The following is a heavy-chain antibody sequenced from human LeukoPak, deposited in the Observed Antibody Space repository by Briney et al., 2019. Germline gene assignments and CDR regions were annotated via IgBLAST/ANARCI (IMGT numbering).Heavy chain of an antibody. CDR3: AREAGGYSPPLSYGMDV. CDR1: GFTFSSYA. V-gene: IGHV3-30-3*01. Sequence: PGGSLRLSCAASGFTFSSYAMHWVRQAPGKGLEWVAVISYDGSNKYYADSVKGRFTISSDNSKNTLYLQMNSLRAEDTAVYYCAREAGGYSPPLSYGMDVWGQGTTVTVSS. D-gene: IGHD5-18*01. CDR2: ISYDGSNK. J-gene: IGHJ6*02.